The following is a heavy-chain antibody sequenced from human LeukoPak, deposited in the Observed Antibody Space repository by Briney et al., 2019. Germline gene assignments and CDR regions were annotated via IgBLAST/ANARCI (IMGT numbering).Heavy chain of an antibody. V-gene: IGHV3-11*05. CDR2: IPNTSSYT. D-gene: IGHD6-13*01. CDR1: GFTFSDYY. Sequence: GGSLRLSCLASGFTFSDYYMSWIRQAPGKGLEWVSYIPNTSSYTTYADSVKGRFTISRDNAKDSLYLQMNSLRAKDTAVYYCGRAANTAAGTPTLAIDYWGQGTLVTVSS. CDR3: GRAANTAAGTPTLAIDY. J-gene: IGHJ4*02.